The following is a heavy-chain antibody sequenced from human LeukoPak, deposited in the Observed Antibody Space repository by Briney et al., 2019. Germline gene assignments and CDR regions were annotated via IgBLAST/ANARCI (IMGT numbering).Heavy chain of an antibody. D-gene: IGHD1-26*01. CDR3: ARRSWS. CDR2: ISSSSSTI. Sequence: GALLLSCAASGFTFSSYSMNWGRQAPGKGLEWFSYISSSSSTIYYADSVKGRFTISRDNAKNSLYLQMNSLRAEDTAVYYCARRSWSWGQGTLVTVSS. CDR1: GFTFSSYS. V-gene: IGHV3-48*01. J-gene: IGHJ4*02.